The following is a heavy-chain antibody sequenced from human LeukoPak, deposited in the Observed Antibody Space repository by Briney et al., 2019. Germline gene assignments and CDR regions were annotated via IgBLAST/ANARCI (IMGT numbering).Heavy chain of an antibody. CDR2: INPNSGGT. V-gene: IGHV1-2*02. CDR1: GYTFTGYY. J-gene: IGHJ4*02. CDR3: ARPRESGYRVYDFDY. Sequence: ASVKVSCKASGYTFTGYYMHWVRQAPGQGLEWMGWINPNSGGTNYAQKFQGRVTMTRDTSISTAYMELSRLRSDDTALYYCARPRESGYRVYDFDYWGQGTLVTVSS. D-gene: IGHD5/OR15-5a*01.